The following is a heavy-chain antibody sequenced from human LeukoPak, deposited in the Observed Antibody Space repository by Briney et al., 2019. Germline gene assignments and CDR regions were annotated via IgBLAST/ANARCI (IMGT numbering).Heavy chain of an antibody. CDR2: ISSSGSTI. J-gene: IGHJ4*02. D-gene: IGHD6-19*01. V-gene: IGHV3-48*03. CDR3: ARDPEIAVAEGDFDY. Sequence: GGSLRLSCAASGFRFSSYEMNWVRQAPGKGLEWVSYISSSGSTIYYADSVKGRFTISRDNAKNSLYLQMNSLRVEDTAVYYCARDPEIAVAEGDFDYWGQGTLVTVSS. CDR1: GFRFSSYE.